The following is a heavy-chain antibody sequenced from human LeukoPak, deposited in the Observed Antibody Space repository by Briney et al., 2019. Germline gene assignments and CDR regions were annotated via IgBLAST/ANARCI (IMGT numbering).Heavy chain of an antibody. J-gene: IGHJ4*02. V-gene: IGHV4-61*01. Sequence: SETLPLTCTVSGGSVSSGSYYWSWIRQPPGTGLEWIGYIYYSGSTNYNPSLESRVTISIDTSKNQFSLKLISVTAADTAVYYCARDSWELPFDYWGQGTLVTVSS. CDR1: GGSVSSGSYY. CDR2: IYYSGST. CDR3: ARDSWELPFDY. D-gene: IGHD1-26*01.